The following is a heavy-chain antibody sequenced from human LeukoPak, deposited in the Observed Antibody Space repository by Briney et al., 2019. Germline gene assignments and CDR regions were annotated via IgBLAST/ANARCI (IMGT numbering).Heavy chain of an antibody. CDR1: GFTFSSYT. CDR3: ARDLRFSTSGY. J-gene: IGHJ4*02. Sequence: GGSLRLSCAASGFTFSSYTMTWVRQAREKGLEWVSVISSTGGTTYYADSVKGRFTISRDNSKNTLYLQMNSLRVEDTAVYYCARDLRFSTSGYWGQGTLVTVSS. CDR2: ISSTGGTT. D-gene: IGHD6-6*01. V-gene: IGHV3-23*01.